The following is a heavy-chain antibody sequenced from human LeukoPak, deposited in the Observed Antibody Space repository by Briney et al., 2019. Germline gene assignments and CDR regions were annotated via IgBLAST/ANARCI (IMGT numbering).Heavy chain of an antibody. CDR1: GGSISSSSYY. CDR2: IYYSGST. CDR3: ASSGWFGEASML. J-gene: IGHJ4*02. Sequence: PSETLSLTCTVSGGSISSSSYYWGWIRQPPGKGLECIGSIYYSGSTYYNPSLKSRVTISVDTSKNQFSLKLSSVTAADTAIYYCASSGWFGEASMLWGQGTLVTVSS. V-gene: IGHV4-39*01. D-gene: IGHD3-10*01.